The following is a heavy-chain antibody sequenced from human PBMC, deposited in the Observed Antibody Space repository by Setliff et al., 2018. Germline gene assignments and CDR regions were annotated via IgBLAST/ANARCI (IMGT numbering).Heavy chain of an antibody. CDR1: GASVSSHY. J-gene: IGHJ3*02. Sequence: SETLSLTCNVSGASVSSHYWSWIRQPPGKGLEWIGYIYYSGSTNYNPSLKSRVTISVDTSKNQFSLKLSSVTAADTAVYYCARVGDMAYCGGDCYFGDAFDIWGQGTMVTVSS. CDR3: ARVGDMAYCGGDCYFGDAFDI. V-gene: IGHV4-59*02. D-gene: IGHD2-21*01. CDR2: IYYSGST.